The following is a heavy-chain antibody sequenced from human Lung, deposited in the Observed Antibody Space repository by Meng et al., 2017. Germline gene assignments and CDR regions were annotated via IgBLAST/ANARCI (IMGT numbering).Heavy chain of an antibody. V-gene: IGHV4-30-4*01. CDR1: GGSISSRNYY. J-gene: IGHJ2*01. Sequence: QVPLQESGPGMCKPSQTLSLTCTVSGGSISSRNYYWIWIRQPPGKGLELSGHIYNSGSTYYNPSLKSRITISVDTSKNQFSLKLSSVTAADTAVYYCARGQKGYFDLWGRGTLVTVSS. CDR2: IYNSGST. CDR3: ARGQKGYFDL.